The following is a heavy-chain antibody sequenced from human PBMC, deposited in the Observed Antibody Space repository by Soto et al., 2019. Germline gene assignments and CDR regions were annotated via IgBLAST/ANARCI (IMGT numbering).Heavy chain of an antibody. CDR1: GGTFSSYA. CDR3: ARALPVAKGGCDP. CDR2: IIPIFGTA. J-gene: IGHJ5*02. Sequence: AVQVSCKASGGTFSSYAISWVRQAPGQGLEWMGGIIPIFGTANYAQKFQGRVTITADESTSTAYMELNSLRAEDTAVYDCARALPVAKGGCDPWGQGTLVNGCS. D-gene: IGHD2-2*01. V-gene: IGHV1-69*01.